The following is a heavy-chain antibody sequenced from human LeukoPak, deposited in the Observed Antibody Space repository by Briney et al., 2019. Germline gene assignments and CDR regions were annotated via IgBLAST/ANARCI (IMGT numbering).Heavy chain of an antibody. CDR3: ARDLVEVGATVAFDI. CDR2: TYYRSKWYN. D-gene: IGHD1-26*01. V-gene: IGHV6-1*01. J-gene: IGHJ3*02. Sequence: SQTLSLTCAIPGDSVSSNSAAWNWIRQSPSRGLEWLGRTYYRSKWYNDYAVSVKSRITINPDTSKNQFSLQLNSATPEDTAVYYRARDLVEVGATVAFDIWGQGTMVTVSS. CDR1: GDSVSSNSAA.